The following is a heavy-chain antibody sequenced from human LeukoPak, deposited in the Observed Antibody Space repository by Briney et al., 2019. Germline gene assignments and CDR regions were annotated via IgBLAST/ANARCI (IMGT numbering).Heavy chain of an antibody. CDR2: IYYSGST. J-gene: IGHJ4*02. D-gene: IGHD3-16*01. V-gene: IGHV4-59*01. CDR1: GGSISSYY. Sequence: SETLSHTCTVSGGSISSYYWSWIRQPPGKGLEWIGYIYYSGSTNYNPSLKSRVTISVDTSKNQFSLKLSSVTAADTAVYYCARDKGGAEIDYWGQGTLVTVSS. CDR3: ARDKGGAEIDY.